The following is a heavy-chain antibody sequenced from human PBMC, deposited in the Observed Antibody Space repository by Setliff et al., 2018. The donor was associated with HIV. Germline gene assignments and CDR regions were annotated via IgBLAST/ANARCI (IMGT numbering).Heavy chain of an antibody. J-gene: IGHJ6*03. D-gene: IGHD2-15*01. Sequence: KASETLSLTCAVSGGSFSGYYWSWIRQPPGKGLEWIGEINHSGSTNYNPSLKSRVTISVDTSKNQFSLKLSSVTAADTAVYYCARVRPSPGCSGGSCFPKYYYYYMDVWGKGTTVTVSS. V-gene: IGHV4-34*01. CDR1: GGSFSGYY. CDR2: INHSGST. CDR3: ARVRPSPGCSGGSCFPKYYYYYMDV.